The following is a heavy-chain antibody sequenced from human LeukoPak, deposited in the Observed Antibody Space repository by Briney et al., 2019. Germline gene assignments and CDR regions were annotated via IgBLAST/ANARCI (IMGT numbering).Heavy chain of an antibody. D-gene: IGHD3-10*01. CDR3: ARDLDGSGSYYTDY. J-gene: IGHJ4*02. V-gene: IGHV1-18*01. CDR2: IRVYNGNP. Sequence: ASVKVSCKASGYTFSGYGINWVRQAPGQGLEGMGWIRVYNGNPNYAQRFQGRVTMTTDTSTSTAYMELRSLRSDDTAVYYCARDLDGSGSYYTDYWGQGTLVTVSS. CDR1: GYTFSGYG.